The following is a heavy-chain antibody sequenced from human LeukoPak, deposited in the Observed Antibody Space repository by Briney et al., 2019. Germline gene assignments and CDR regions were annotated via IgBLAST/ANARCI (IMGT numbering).Heavy chain of an antibody. CDR3: ARDKEDILTGYQVYYYYGMDV. J-gene: IGHJ6*04. D-gene: IGHD3-9*01. CDR1: GGTFSSYA. Sequence: SVKVSCKASGGTFSSYAISWVRQAPGQGLEWMGGTIPIFGTANYAQKFQGRVTITADKSTSTAYMELSSLRSEDTAVYYCARDKEDILTGYQVYYYYGMDVWGKGTTVTVSS. CDR2: TIPIFGTA. V-gene: IGHV1-69*06.